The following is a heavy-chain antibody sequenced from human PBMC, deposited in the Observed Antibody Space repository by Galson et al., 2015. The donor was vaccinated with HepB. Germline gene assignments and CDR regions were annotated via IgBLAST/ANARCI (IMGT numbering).Heavy chain of an antibody. J-gene: IGHJ4*02. CDR3: ATRHCSSGSCHYFDY. D-gene: IGHD2-15*01. V-gene: IGHV1-18*04. CDR2: ISAYDHYT. Sequence: SVKVSCKASGYTFSSYSITWVRQAPGQGLEWMGWISAYDHYTNYAQKFQDRVTMTTDTSTSTAYMELRSLRSDDTAVYYCATRHCSSGSCHYFDYWGQGTLVTVSS. CDR1: GYTFSSYS.